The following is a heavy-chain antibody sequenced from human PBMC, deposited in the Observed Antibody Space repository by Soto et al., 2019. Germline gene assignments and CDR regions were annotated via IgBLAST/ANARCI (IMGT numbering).Heavy chain of an antibody. D-gene: IGHD5-12*01. V-gene: IGHV1-3*01. CDR3: AAVDMGDY. CDR2: INAGNGDT. J-gene: IGHJ4*02. Sequence: QVQLVQSGAEVKKPGASVKVSCKASGYTFTTYAMHWVRQVPGQRPEWMGWINAGNGDTKYVQRFQDRVTFTRDTSASTAYMEVSSLRYADTAVYYCAAVDMGDYWGQGTLVTVSS. CDR1: GYTFTTYA.